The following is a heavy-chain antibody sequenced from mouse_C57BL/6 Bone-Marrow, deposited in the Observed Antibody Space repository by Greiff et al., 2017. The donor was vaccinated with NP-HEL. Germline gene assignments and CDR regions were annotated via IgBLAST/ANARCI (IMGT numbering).Heavy chain of an antibody. Sequence: VQLQQSGAELMKPGASVKLSCKATGYTFTGYWIEWVKQRPGHGLEWIGEILPGSGSTNYNEKFKGKATFTADTSSHTAYMQLSSLTTEDSAIYYCARVYYYGSSYGYWYFDVWGTGTTVTVSS. V-gene: IGHV1-9*01. D-gene: IGHD1-1*01. CDR2: ILPGSGST. CDR3: ARVYYYGSSYGYWYFDV. J-gene: IGHJ1*03. CDR1: GYTFTGYW.